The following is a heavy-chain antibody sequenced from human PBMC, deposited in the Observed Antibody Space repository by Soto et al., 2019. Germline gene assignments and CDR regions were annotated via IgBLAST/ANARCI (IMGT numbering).Heavy chain of an antibody. V-gene: IGHV4-39*07. CDR1: GGSISSRSYY. CDR2: IYSGGRT. CDR3: ASLNWNDVSFDP. D-gene: IGHD1-1*01. Sequence: SETLSLTCSVSGGSISSRSYYWGWIRQAPGKGLEWIGSIYSGGRTYYNPSLKSRVTISVDTSKNQFSLKLSSVTAADTAVYYCASLNWNDVSFDPWGQGTLVTVSS. J-gene: IGHJ5*02.